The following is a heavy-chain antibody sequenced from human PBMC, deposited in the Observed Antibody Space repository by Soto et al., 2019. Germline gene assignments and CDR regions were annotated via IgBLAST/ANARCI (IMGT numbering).Heavy chain of an antibody. CDR3: AKALGPLGGSSGSFHPYFDY. Sequence: GGSLRLSCAASGFTFSSYAMSWVRQAPGKGLEWVSAISGSGGSTYYADSVKGRFTISRDNSKNTLYLQMNSLRAEDTAVYYCAKALGPLGGSSGSFHPYFDYWGQGTLVTVSS. V-gene: IGHV3-23*01. D-gene: IGHD3-10*01. CDR2: ISGSGGST. J-gene: IGHJ4*02. CDR1: GFTFSSYA.